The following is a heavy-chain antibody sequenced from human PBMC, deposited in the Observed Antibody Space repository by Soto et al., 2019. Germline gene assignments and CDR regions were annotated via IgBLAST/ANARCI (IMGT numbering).Heavy chain of an antibody. J-gene: IGHJ4*02. D-gene: IGHD5-12*01. Sequence: EVQLVESGGGLVKPGGSLRLSCAASGFTFSSYSINWVRQAPGKGLEWVSSISASSSYIYYADSVKGRFTVSRDNAKNSLYLQINSLRDEDTAVYYCARGSIVATSLTPFDFWGQGTLVIVSS. V-gene: IGHV3-21*01. CDR3: ARGSIVATSLTPFDF. CDR1: GFTFSSYS. CDR2: ISASSSYI.